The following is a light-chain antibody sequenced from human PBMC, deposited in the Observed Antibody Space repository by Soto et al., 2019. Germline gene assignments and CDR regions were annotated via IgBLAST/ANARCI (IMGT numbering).Light chain of an antibody. CDR3: QQSYSTL. CDR2: GAS. V-gene: IGKV3-15*01. Sequence: EIVMTQSPATLSVSPGERATLSCRASQSVRSNLAWYQQTPGQASRLLIYGASTRATGIPARFSGSGSGTDFTLTISSLQPEDFATYYCQQSYSTLFGGGTKVDIK. CDR1: QSVRSN. J-gene: IGKJ4*01.